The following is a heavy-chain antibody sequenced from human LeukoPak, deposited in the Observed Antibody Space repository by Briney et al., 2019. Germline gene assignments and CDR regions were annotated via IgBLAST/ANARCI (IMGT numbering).Heavy chain of an antibody. J-gene: IGHJ4*02. V-gene: IGHV4-59*01. Sequence: SETLSLTCTVSGGSISSYYWSWIRQPPGNGLEWIGYIYYSGSTNYNPSLKSRVTISVDTSKNQFSLKLSSVTAADTAVYYCARGTYYYGSGSPALDYWGQGTLVTVSS. CDR1: GGSISSYY. CDR2: IYYSGST. CDR3: ARGTYYYGSGSPALDY. D-gene: IGHD3-10*01.